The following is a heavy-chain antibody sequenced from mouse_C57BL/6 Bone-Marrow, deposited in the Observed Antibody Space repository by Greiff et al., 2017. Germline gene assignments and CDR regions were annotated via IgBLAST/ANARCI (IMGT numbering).Heavy chain of an antibody. CDR2: INSDGGGT. J-gene: IGHJ2*01. Sequence: DVMLVEPGGGLGGPGESLKLSCESNEYDFPSHDMSWVRQTPEQRLELVGAINSDGGGTYYTDTMERRFIIARDNTTKTLYLQMTSLRSEDTALYYCARKTGDYWGQGTTLTVSS. CDR3: ARKTGDY. CDR1: EYDFPSHD. V-gene: IGHV5-2*01.